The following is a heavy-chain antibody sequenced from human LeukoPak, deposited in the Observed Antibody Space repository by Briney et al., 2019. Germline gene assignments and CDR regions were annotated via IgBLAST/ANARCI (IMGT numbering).Heavy chain of an antibody. V-gene: IGHV3-74*01. J-gene: IGHJ4*02. CDR3: TRGGTTLDY. CDR1: GFTFSSYS. Sequence: GGSLRLSCAASGFTFSSYSMNWVRQAPGKGLVWVSRIDTDGGNTAYADSVKGRFTISRDNAKNTLYLQMNSLRAEDTAVYYCTRGGTTLDYWGQGTLVTVSS. D-gene: IGHD1-7*01. CDR2: IDTDGGNT.